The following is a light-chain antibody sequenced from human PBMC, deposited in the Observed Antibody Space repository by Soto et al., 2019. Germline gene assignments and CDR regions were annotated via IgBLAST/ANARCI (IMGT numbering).Light chain of an antibody. CDR3: QQYDNLPLT. J-gene: IGKJ4*01. CDR1: QDIANY. V-gene: IGKV1-33*01. Sequence: DIQMTQSPSSLSASVGDRVTITCQASQDIANYLNWYQQKAGRAPKFLIYDASNLETGVTSRFSGSGSGTDFTLTISSLQPEDIATYYCQQYDNLPLTFGGGTKVEIK. CDR2: DAS.